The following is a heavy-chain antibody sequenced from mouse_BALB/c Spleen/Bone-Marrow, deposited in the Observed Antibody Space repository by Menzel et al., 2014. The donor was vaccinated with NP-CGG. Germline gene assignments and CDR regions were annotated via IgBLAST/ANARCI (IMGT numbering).Heavy chain of an antibody. V-gene: IGHV14-3*02. CDR3: ARLELFAY. Sequence: EVLLEESGAELVKPGASVKLSCTASGFTITSNYMHWVKQRPEQGLEWIGRIDPANGNTKYDQKFKGKATTTADKSSNTAYLQLSILTSEDTAFYYCARLELFAYWGQGTPVTVSA. CDR1: GFTITSNY. J-gene: IGHJ3*01. CDR2: IDPANGNT.